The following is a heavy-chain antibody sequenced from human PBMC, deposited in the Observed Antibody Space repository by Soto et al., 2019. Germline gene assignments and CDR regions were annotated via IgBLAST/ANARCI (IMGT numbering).Heavy chain of an antibody. D-gene: IGHD3-16*01. CDR3: ARMGAVPYYYYGMDV. V-gene: IGHV1-46*03. CDR1: GYTFTSYY. J-gene: IGHJ6*02. Sequence: GASVKVSCKASGYTFTSYYMHWVRQAPGQGLEWMGIINPSGGSTSYAQKFQGRVTMTRDTSTSTVYMELSSLRSEDTAVYYCARMGAVPYYYYGMDVWGQGTTVTVSS. CDR2: INPSGGST.